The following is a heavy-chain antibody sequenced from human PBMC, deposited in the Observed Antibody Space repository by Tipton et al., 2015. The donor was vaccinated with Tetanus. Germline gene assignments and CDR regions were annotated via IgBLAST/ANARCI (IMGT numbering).Heavy chain of an antibody. D-gene: IGHD6-19*01. CDR1: GFTFSTYS. Sequence: SLRLSCAASGFTFSTYSMNWVRQAPGKGLEWVSSISSSSSYIYYADSVKGRFTISRDNAKNSLYLQMNSLKAEDSAVYYCTRVRYSSGWYPSDYWGQGTLVTVSS. CDR2: ISSSSSYI. CDR3: TRVRYSSGWYPSDY. V-gene: IGHV3-21*01. J-gene: IGHJ4*02.